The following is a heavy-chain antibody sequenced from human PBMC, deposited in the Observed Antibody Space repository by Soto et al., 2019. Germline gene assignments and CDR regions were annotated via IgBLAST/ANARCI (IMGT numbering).Heavy chain of an antibody. V-gene: IGHV1-18*01. D-gene: IGHD3-10*01. CDR3: ARGGVGFGELFSFDY. J-gene: IGHJ4*01. CDR2: ISVYSGNT. Sequence: ASVKVSCKASGYTFPRFGISWVRQAPGQGLEWMAGISVYSGNTNYAQKFQGRVTMTTDTSTSTAYMELRSLRSDDTAVYSCARGGVGFGELFSFDYWGQ. CDR1: GYTFPRFG.